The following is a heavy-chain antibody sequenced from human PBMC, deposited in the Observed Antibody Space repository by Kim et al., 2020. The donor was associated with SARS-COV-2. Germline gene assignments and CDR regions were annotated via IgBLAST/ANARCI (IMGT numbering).Heavy chain of an antibody. CDR3: AKPSQLVHEAYYYYGMDV. V-gene: IGHV3-23*01. CDR1: GFTFSSYA. Sequence: GGSLRLSCAASGFTFSSYAMSWVRQAPGKGLEWVSAISGSGGSTYYADSVKGRFTISRDNSKNTLYLQMNSLRAEDTAVYYCAKPSQLVHEAYYYYGMDVWGQGTTVTVSS. D-gene: IGHD6-6*01. CDR2: ISGSGGST. J-gene: IGHJ6*02.